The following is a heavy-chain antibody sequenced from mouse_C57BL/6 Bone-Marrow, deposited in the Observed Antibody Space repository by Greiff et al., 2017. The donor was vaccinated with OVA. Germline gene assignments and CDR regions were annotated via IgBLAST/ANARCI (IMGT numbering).Heavy chain of an antibody. V-gene: IGHV7-3*01. CDR2: IRNKANGYTT. J-gene: IGHJ3*01. CDR3: ARSTGTFAY. D-gene: IGHD4-1*02. Sequence: EVKLMDSGGGLVQPGGSLSLSCAASGFTFTDYYMSWVRQPPGKALEWLGFIRNKANGYTTEYSASVKGRFTISRDNSQSILYLQMNALRAEDSATYYCARSTGTFAYWGQGTLVTVSA. CDR1: GFTFTDYY.